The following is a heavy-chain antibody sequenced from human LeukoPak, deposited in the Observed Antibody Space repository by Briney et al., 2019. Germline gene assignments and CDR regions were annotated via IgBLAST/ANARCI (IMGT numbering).Heavy chain of an antibody. Sequence: SVKVSCKASGGTFSSYAISWVRQAPGQGLEWMGGIIPIFGTANYAQKFQGRVTITADKSTSTAYMELSSLRSEDTAVYYCARPPAALYDSSGYYKHDAFDIWGQGTMVTVSS. D-gene: IGHD3-22*01. CDR2: IIPIFGTA. CDR1: GGTFSSYA. CDR3: ARPPAALYDSSGYYKHDAFDI. J-gene: IGHJ3*02. V-gene: IGHV1-69*06.